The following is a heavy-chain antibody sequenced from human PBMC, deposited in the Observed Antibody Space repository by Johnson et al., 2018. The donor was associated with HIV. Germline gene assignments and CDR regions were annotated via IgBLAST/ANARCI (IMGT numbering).Heavy chain of an antibody. CDR3: AKVSFFYDSAFDI. D-gene: IGHD3-22*01. CDR2: ISYDRSNK. J-gene: IGHJ3*02. V-gene: IGHV3-30*04. CDR1: GFTFSTYA. Sequence: VQVVESGGGVVQPGRSLRLSCAASGFTFSTYAMHWVRQAPGKGLEWVADISYDRSNKYYADSVKGRFTISRDNSKNTLYLQMNSLRAEDTAVYYWAKVSFFYDSAFDIWGQGTMVTVSS.